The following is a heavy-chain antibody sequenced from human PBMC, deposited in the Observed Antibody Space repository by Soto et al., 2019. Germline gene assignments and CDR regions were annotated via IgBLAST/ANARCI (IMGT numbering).Heavy chain of an antibody. CDR1: GFTFSSYG. CDR2: ISYDGSNK. CDR3: AKEEYYDFWSATSPPFDY. Sequence: QVQLVESGGGVVQPGRSLRLSCAASGFTFSSYGMHWVRQAPGKGLEWVAVISYDGSNKYYADSVKGRFTISRDNSKNTLYLQMNSLRAEDTAVYYCAKEEYYDFWSATSPPFDYWGQGTLVTVSS. D-gene: IGHD3-3*01. J-gene: IGHJ4*02. V-gene: IGHV3-30*18.